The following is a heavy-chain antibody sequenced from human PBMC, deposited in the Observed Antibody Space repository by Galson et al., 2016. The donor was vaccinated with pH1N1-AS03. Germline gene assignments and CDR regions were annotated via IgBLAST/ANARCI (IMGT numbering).Heavy chain of an antibody. D-gene: IGHD2-2*01. J-gene: IGHJ6*02. Sequence: SLRLSCAASGFTLSSYWMHWVRQAPGKGLEWVAVISHDGNDKYYGDSVRGRFTVSRDESKNTLYLQMNTLRAEDTAMYYCATTTVGYCTTTGCSARYYYGMDVWGQGTTVTVSS. CDR2: ISHDGNDK. CDR3: ATTTVGYCTTTGCSARYYYGMDV. V-gene: IGHV3-30*03. CDR1: GFTLSSYW.